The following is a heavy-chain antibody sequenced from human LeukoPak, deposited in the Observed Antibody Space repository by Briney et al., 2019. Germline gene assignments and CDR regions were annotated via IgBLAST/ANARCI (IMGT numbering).Heavy chain of an antibody. CDR2: IYIAGST. Sequence: GGSLRLSCAASRFTVSTNYMTWVRQAPGKGLEWVSVIYIAGSTYYADPVKGRFTISRDNSKNTLYLQMNSLRAEDTGVYYCARDTYSGSYGGYFDYWGQGALVTVSS. D-gene: IGHD1-26*01. CDR3: ARDTYSGSYGGYFDY. V-gene: IGHV3-53*01. J-gene: IGHJ4*02. CDR1: RFTVSTNY.